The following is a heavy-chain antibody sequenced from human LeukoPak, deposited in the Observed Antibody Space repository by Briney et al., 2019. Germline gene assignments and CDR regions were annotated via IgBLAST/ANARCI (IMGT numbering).Heavy chain of an antibody. V-gene: IGHV3-15*01. CDR2: IKRESESGAT. CDR1: GFTFNDAW. J-gene: IGHJ4*02. CDR3: TTGQGKTVDDY. Sequence: PGGSLRLSCVGSGFTFNDAWMSWVRQAPGKGLEWVGRIKRESESGATDYGAPVRGRFTISRDDSKNTLYLQLNSLQIEDTGIYYCTTGQGKTVDDYWGQGTLVTVSS. D-gene: IGHD4-11*01.